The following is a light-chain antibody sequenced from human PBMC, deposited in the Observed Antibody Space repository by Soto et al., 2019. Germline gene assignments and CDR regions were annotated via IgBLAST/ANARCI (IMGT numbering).Light chain of an antibody. CDR2: EVN. Sequence: QSALTQPASVSGAPGQSITLSRTGTSSDIWTYNLVSWYQQHPGKAPKLMIYEVNKRPSGVSDRFSGSKSGNTASLTISGLQAEDEADYYCCSYAGSSTLYVFGTGTKVTVL. CDR1: SSDIWTYNL. CDR3: CSYAGSSTLYV. V-gene: IGLV2-23*02. J-gene: IGLJ1*01.